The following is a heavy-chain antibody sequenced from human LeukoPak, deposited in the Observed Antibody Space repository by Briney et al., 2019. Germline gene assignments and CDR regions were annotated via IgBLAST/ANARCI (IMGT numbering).Heavy chain of an antibody. D-gene: IGHD5-12*01. CDR2: INPNSGGT. CDR1: GYTFTGYY. J-gene: IGHJ4*02. CDR3: ARRDIGWSAKYYFDY. V-gene: IGHV1-2*02. Sequence: RGASVKVSCKASGYTFTGYYMHWVRQAPGQGLEWMGWINPNSGGTNYAQKFQGRVTMTRDTSISTAYMELSRLRSDDTAVYYCARRDIGWSAKYYFDYWGQGTLVTVSS.